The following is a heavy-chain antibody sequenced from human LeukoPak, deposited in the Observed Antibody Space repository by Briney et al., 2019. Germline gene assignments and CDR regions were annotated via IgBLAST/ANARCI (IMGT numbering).Heavy chain of an antibody. J-gene: IGHJ4*02. D-gene: IGHD3-9*01. CDR2: IKQDGSEK. CDR1: GFTFSSYW. CDR3: AKNVLRYFDWVPLFDY. V-gene: IGHV3-7*01. Sequence: GGSLRLSCAASGFTFSSYWMSWVRQAPGKGLEWVANIKQDGSEKYYVDSVKGRFTISRDNAKSSLYLQMNSLRAEDTAVYYCAKNVLRYFDWVPLFDYWGQGTLVTVSS.